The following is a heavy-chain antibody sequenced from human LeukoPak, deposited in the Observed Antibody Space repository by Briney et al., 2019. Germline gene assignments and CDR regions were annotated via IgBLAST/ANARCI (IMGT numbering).Heavy chain of an antibody. D-gene: IGHD6-13*01. Sequence: ASVKVSCKASGYTFTSYGISWVPQAPGQGLEWMGWISAYNGNTNYAQKLQGRVTMTTDTSTSTAYMELRSLRSDHPAVYYCARGRMQQLVPEYYFDYWGQGTLVTVPS. V-gene: IGHV1-18*01. J-gene: IGHJ4*02. CDR1: GYTFTSYG. CDR3: ARGRMQQLVPEYYFDY. CDR2: ISAYNGNT.